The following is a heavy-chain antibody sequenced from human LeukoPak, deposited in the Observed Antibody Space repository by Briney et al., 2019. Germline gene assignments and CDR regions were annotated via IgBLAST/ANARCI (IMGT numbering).Heavy chain of an antibody. CDR1: GFTFSSYA. CDR3: AKDFATTGRYPHGSAST. J-gene: IGHJ4*02. D-gene: IGHD3-10*01. V-gene: IGHV3-30-3*01. Sequence: PGRSLRLSCAASGFTFSSYAMHWVRQAPGKGLEWVAVISYDGSNKYYADSVKGRFTISRDNSKNTLYLQMNSLRADDTAVYYCAKDFATTGRYPHGSASTWGQGTLVTVSS. CDR2: ISYDGSNK.